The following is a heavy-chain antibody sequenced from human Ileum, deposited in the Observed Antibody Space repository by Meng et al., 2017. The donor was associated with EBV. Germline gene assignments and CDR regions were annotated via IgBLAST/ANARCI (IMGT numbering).Heavy chain of an antibody. CDR1: GYTFTGYS. CDR2: INPANGDI. CDR3: AREGYSSAFSSNPGGF. J-gene: IGHJ1*01. Sequence: QVQLVQYGTEVKKPGASVKVSCKASGYTFTGYSIHWVRQAPGQGLEWMGRINPANGDINYAQKFQGRVTMTRDTSISTAYMDLSRLRSDDTAIYYCAREGYSSAFSSNPGGFWGRGTLVTVSS. V-gene: IGHV1-2*06. D-gene: IGHD2-15*01.